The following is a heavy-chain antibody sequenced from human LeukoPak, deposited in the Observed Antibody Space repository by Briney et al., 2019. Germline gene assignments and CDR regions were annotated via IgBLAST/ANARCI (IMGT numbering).Heavy chain of an antibody. Sequence: GGSLRLSCAASGFTFSSYAMSWVRQAPGKGLEWVSAISGSGGSTYYADSAKGRFTISRDNAKNSLYLQMNSLRAEDTAVYYCTRVKANYYYYMDVWGKGTTVTVSS. CDR2: ISGSGGST. CDR1: GFTFSSYA. V-gene: IGHV3-23*01. CDR3: TRVKANYYYYMDV. J-gene: IGHJ6*03.